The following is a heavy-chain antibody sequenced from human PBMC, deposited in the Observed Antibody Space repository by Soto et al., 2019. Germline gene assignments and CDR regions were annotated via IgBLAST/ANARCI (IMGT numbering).Heavy chain of an antibody. V-gene: IGHV4-39*01. J-gene: IGHJ4*02. CDR1: GGSITRRSSY. CDR2: FYDGNT. D-gene: IGHD3-10*01. CDR3: ATTRGLAVGGSFDY. Sequence: SETLSLTCIVSGGSITRRSSYWAWIREHPGKGLEWVGTFYDGNTYHNPSLRSRITIAVDTSNNQFSLKLNSVAAADTAFYYCATTRGLAVGGSFDYWGQGMLVTVSS.